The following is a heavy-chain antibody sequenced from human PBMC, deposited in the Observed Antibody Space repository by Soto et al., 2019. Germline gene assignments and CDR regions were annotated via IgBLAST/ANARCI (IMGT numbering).Heavy chain of an antibody. Sequence: PGGSLRLSCVTYGLTFTDYWMSWVRQAPGKGLEWVANIKQDESEKNYLDSVKGRFTISRDNAKNSLYLQMNCLRAEDTAVYYCASDRFRGTYYLRGVTYFFEEWGQGAPVTVSS. D-gene: IGHD1-26*01. J-gene: IGHJ4*02. CDR2: IKQDESEK. CDR3: ASDRFRGTYYLRGVTYFFEE. V-gene: IGHV3-7*03. CDR1: GLTFTDYW.